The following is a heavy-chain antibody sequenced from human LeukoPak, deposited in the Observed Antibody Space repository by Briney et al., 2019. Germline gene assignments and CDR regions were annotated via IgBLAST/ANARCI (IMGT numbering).Heavy chain of an antibody. J-gene: IGHJ4*02. CDR1: GGSISSSSYY. V-gene: IGHV4-39*07. CDR3: ARVSYDYAYYFDY. Sequence: TPSETLSHTCTVSGGSISSSSYYWGWIRQPPGKGLEWIGSIYYSGSTYCNPSLKSRVTISVDTSKNQFSLKLSSVTAADTAVYYCARVSYDYAYYFDYWGQGTLVTVSS. CDR2: IYYSGST. D-gene: IGHD5-12*01.